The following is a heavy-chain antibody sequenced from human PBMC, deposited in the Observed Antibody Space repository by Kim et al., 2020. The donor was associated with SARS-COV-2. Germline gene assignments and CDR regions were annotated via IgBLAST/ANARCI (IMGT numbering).Heavy chain of an antibody. CDR3: AKDLEYYDFWSGYQNIYYYYGMDV. V-gene: IGHV3-30*18. D-gene: IGHD3-3*01. CDR2: ISYDGSNK. Sequence: GGSLRLSCAASGFTFSSYGMHWVRQAPGKGLEWVAVISYDGSNKYYADSVKGRFTISRDNSKNTLYLQMNSLRAEDTAVYYCAKDLEYYDFWSGYQNIYYYYGMDVWGQGTTVTVSS. CDR1: GFTFSSYG. J-gene: IGHJ6*02.